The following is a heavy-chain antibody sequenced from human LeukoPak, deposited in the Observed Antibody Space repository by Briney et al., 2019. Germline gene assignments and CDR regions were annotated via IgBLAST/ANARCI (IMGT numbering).Heavy chain of an antibody. J-gene: IGHJ4*02. CDR2: IDPIDSYT. CDR1: GYSFTSYW. Sequence: GESPEISCKASGYSFTSYWISWVRQMPGKGLEWMGRIDPIDSYTNYRPSFQGHVTISADKSISTAYLQWSSLKASDTAMYYCARMYYYDSSGLHNVTDYWGQGTVDPVSP. CDR3: ARMYYYDSSGLHNVTDY. D-gene: IGHD3-22*01. V-gene: IGHV5-10-1*01.